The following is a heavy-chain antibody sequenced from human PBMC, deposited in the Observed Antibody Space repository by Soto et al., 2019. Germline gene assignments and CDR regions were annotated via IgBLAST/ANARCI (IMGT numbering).Heavy chain of an antibody. V-gene: IGHV3-23*01. J-gene: IGHJ6*02. Sequence: GGSLRLSCAASGFTFSSYAMSWVRQAPGKGLEWVSAISGSGGSTYYGDSVKGRFTISRDNSKNTLYLQMNSLRAEDTAVYYCAKENDIVVVPAAMSYGMDVWGQGTTVTVSS. D-gene: IGHD2-2*01. CDR3: AKENDIVVVPAAMSYGMDV. CDR2: ISGSGGST. CDR1: GFTFSSYA.